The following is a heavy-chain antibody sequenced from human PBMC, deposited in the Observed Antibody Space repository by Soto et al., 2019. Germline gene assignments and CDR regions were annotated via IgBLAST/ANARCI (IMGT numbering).Heavy chain of an antibody. CDR3: ARSQTTVNSYDY. Sequence: SETLSLTCAVSGGYISSGGYSWSCIRQPPGKGLEWIGYIYHSGSTYYNPSLKSRVTISVDRSKNQFSLKLSSVTAADTAVYYCARSQTTVNSYDYWGQGTLVTVSS. V-gene: IGHV4-30-2*01. D-gene: IGHD4-17*01. CDR1: GGYISSGGYS. J-gene: IGHJ4*02. CDR2: IYHSGST.